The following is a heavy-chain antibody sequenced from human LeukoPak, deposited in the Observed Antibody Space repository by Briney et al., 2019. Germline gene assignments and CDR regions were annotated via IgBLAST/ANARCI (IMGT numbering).Heavy chain of an antibody. CDR3: ATPMGRGSSGWSY. Sequence: ASVKVSCKASGYTFTSYYMHWVRQATGQGLEWMGWMNPNSGNTGYAQKFQGRVTMTRNTSISTAYMELSSLRSEDTAVYYCATPMGRGSSGWSYWGQGTLVTVSS. J-gene: IGHJ4*02. CDR1: GYTFTSYY. D-gene: IGHD6-19*01. V-gene: IGHV1-8*02. CDR2: MNPNSGNT.